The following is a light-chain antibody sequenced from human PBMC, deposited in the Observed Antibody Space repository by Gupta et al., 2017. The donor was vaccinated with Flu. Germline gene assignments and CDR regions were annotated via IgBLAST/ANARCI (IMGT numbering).Light chain of an antibody. V-gene: IGLV2-8*01. CDR1: SSDVGGYNY. CDR3: SSYAGSNNYV. J-gene: IGLJ1*01. CDR2: EVS. Sequence: QSVLSPPPSASGSPGQSVTISCTGTSSDVGGYNYVFWYQQHPGKAPKLMIYEVSKRRSGVPDRFSGSKTGNTASLTISGLQAEDEADYYCSSYAGSNNYVFGTGTKFTVL.